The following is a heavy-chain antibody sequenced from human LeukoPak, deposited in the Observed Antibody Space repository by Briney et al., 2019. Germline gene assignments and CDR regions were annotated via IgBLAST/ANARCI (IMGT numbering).Heavy chain of an antibody. CDR1: GGSISSGGYY. CDR3: ARGVLLWFGELLDY. J-gene: IGHJ4*02. D-gene: IGHD3-10*01. V-gene: IGHV4-31*03. Sequence: PSETLSLTCTVSGGSISSGGYYWSWIRQHPGKGLEWIGYIYYSGSTYYNPSLKSRVTISVDTSKNQFSLKLSSVTAADTAVYYCARGVLLWFGELLDYWGQGTLVTVSS. CDR2: IYYSGST.